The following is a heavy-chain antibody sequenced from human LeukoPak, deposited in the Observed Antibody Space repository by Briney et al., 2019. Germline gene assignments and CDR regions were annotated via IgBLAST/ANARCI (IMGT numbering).Heavy chain of an antibody. CDR3: ASEQQLVDDAFDI. CDR2: IYSGGST. CDR1: GFTFSSNY. D-gene: IGHD6-13*01. J-gene: IGHJ3*02. V-gene: IGHV3-53*01. Sequence: PGGSLRLSCAASGFTFSSNYMSWVRQAPGKGLEWVSVIYSGGSTYYADSVKGRFTISRDNSKNTLYLQMNSLRAEDTAVYYCASEQQLVDDAFDIWGQGTMVTVSS.